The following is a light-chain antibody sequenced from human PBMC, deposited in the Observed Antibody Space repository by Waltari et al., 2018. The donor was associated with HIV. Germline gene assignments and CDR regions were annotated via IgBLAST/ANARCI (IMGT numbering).Light chain of an antibody. J-gene: IGLJ2*01. Sequence: SYELTQPPSVSVSPGQTARITCSGDALPKRFAYWFQQKSGQAPVFVIYEDDKRPSGIPERFSGSISGTMATLTISGAQVEDEGDFYCYSTDISGDHRVFGGPTKLTVL. CDR2: EDD. CDR3: YSTDISGDHRV. V-gene: IGLV3-10*01. CDR1: ALPKRF.